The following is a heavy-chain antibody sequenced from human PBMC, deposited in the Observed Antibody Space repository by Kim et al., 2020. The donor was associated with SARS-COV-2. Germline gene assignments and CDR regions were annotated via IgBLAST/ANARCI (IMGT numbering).Heavy chain of an antibody. V-gene: IGHV3-15*01. D-gene: IGHD3-16*01. CDR1: GFIFNNAW. Sequence: GGSLRLSCAASGFIFNNAWMSWVRQAPGKGLEWVGRIKTKTDGRTIDYAAPVKGRFTISRDDSKNTLYLQMNSLKTEDTAVYYCTTEGDGSDYWGQGTLVTVSS. CDR2: IKTKTDGRTI. J-gene: IGHJ4*02. CDR3: TTEGDGSDY.